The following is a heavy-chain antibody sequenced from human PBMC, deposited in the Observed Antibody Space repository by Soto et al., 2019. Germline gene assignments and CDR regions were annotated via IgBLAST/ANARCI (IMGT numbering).Heavy chain of an antibody. CDR1: GFTFSDTA. D-gene: IGHD7-27*01. CDR3: VKGGWGSRSDY. Sequence: EVQVLESGGGLVQPGGSLRLSCTASGFTFSDTAMAGFRQAPGRGLEWVSTFGRGGDTNYTASLKGRFTISRDNSKNTLYRQMNSLRAEDTAKFYCVKGGWGSRSDYWGQGTLVTVSS. J-gene: IGHJ4*02. V-gene: IGHV3-23*01. CDR2: FGRGGDT.